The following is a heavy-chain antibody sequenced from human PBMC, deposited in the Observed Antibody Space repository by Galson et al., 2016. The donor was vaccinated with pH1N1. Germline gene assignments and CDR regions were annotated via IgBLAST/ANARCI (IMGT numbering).Heavy chain of an antibody. D-gene: IGHD6-13*01. Sequence: SLRLSCAASGFTFSDYWMHWARQAPGKGLEWVANIKQDGSQSYYLDSVKGRFTISRDNAKNSLYLPMNSLTAEDSALYYCVRAIGAAGAHWGQGTLVTVSS. V-gene: IGHV3-7*01. J-gene: IGHJ4*02. CDR3: VRAIGAAGAH. CDR2: IKQDGSQS. CDR1: GFTFSDYW.